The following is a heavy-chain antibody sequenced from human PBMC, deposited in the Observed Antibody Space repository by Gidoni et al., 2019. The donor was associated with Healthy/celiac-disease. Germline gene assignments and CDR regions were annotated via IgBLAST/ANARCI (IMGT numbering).Heavy chain of an antibody. V-gene: IGHV3-9*01. CDR2: IRWNSGSI. CDR3: AAGADVGASYNANFDY. Sequence: EVQLVEPAGGLVQPGGSLRLSCSASGFTFADYAMHWVRQAPGKVLEWVSGIRWNSGSIGYADSEKGRFTISRDNAKNSLYLQMNSLRADDTALYYCAAGADVGASYNANFDYWGQGTLVTVSS. D-gene: IGHD1-26*01. J-gene: IGHJ4*02. CDR1: GFTFADYA.